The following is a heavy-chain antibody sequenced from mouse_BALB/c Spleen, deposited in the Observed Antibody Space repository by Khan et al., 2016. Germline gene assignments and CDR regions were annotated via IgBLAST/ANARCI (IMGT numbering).Heavy chain of an antibody. J-gene: IGHJ4*01. Sequence: VRLQQSGPELVKPGASMKISCKASGYSFTGYTMNWVKQSHGKNLEWIGLINPYNGGTSYNQKFKGKATLTVDKSSSTAYMELLSLTSEDSAVYYWARRGRQLGLRDAMDYWGQGTSVTVSS. V-gene: IGHV1-18*01. CDR3: ARRGRQLGLRDAMDY. CDR1: GYSFTGYT. D-gene: IGHD3-2*01. CDR2: INPYNGGT.